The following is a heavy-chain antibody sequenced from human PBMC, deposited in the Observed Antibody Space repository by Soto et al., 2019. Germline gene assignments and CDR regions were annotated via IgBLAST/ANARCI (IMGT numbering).Heavy chain of an antibody. CDR2: IYYSGST. V-gene: IGHV4-39*01. D-gene: IGHD6-13*01. CDR3: ARLSDSSSWYLDAFDI. J-gene: IGHJ3*02. Sequence: QLQLQESGPGLVKPSETLSLTCTVSGGSISSSSYYWGWIRQPPGKGLEWIGSIYYSGSTYYNPSLKSRVTISVDTSKNQFSLKLSSVTAADTAVYYCARLSDSSSWYLDAFDIWGQGTMVTVSS. CDR1: GGSISSSSYY.